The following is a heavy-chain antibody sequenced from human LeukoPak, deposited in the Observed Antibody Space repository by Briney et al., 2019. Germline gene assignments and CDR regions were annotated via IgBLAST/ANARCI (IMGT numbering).Heavy chain of an antibody. CDR1: GFTFANYA. Sequence: QAGGSLRLSCAASGFTFANYAMSWVRQAPGKGLEWVSAIGGAGVNTYYADSVKGRFTISRDNSKNTLYLQMNSLRAEDTAVYYCAKHSGSVAARGPFDYWGQGTLVTVSS. J-gene: IGHJ4*02. CDR3: AKHSGSVAARGPFDY. CDR2: IGGAGVNT. D-gene: IGHD1-26*01. V-gene: IGHV3-23*01.